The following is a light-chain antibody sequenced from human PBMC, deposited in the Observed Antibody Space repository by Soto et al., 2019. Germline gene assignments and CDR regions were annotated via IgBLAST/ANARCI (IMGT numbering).Light chain of an antibody. CDR1: SSDVGGYDY. CDR2: DVS. CDR3: CSYAGRYSYV. V-gene: IGLV2-11*01. J-gene: IGLJ1*01. Sequence: QSVLTQPRSVSGSPGQSVTISCAGTSSDVGGYDYFSWYQQHPGKAPKLMIYDVSKRPSGVPDRFSGSKSGNTASLTISGLQADDEADYYCCSYAGRYSYVFGTGTKVTVL.